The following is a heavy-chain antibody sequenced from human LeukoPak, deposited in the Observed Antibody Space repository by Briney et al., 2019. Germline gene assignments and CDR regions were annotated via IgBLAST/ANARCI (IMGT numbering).Heavy chain of an antibody. CDR3: ARLSIGEDYFDV. J-gene: IGHJ4*02. CDR1: GYTFTGYH. Sequence: ASVKVSCKASGYTFTGYHIHWVRQAPGQGLEWMGWTNPNSGGTHFAEKFQGRVTMTRVTSISTAFLELRRLRSDDTAVYYCARLSIGEDYFDVWGQGTLVTVSS. CDR2: TNPNSGGT. D-gene: IGHD3-10*01. V-gene: IGHV1-2*02.